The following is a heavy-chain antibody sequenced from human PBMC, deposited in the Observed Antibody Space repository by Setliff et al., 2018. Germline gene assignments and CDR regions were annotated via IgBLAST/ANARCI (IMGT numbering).Heavy chain of an antibody. CDR1: GFTFSSYW. D-gene: IGHD3-16*01. V-gene: IGHV3-30*03. CDR2: ISYDGSNK. CDR3: ARDGGEY. J-gene: IGHJ4*02. Sequence: PGGSLRLSCAASGFTFSSYWMNWVRQAPGKGLEWVAVISYDGSNKYYADSVKGRFTISRDNAKNSLYLQMNSLRAEDTAVYYCARDGGEYWGQGTLVTVSS.